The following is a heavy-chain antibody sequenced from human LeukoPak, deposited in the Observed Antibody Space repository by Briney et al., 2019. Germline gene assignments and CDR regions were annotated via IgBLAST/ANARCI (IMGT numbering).Heavy chain of an antibody. Sequence: GGSLRLSCAASGFTFGTYAMNWVRQAPGKGLEWVSYISSSSSTIYFPDSVKGRFTISRDNAKNSLYLQMNGLRAEDTAVYYCARDSAHIVVVPVVIPPGLDNWFDPWGQGTLVTVSS. D-gene: IGHD2-2*01. CDR3: ARDSAHIVVVPVVIPPGLDNWFDP. V-gene: IGHV3-48*01. J-gene: IGHJ5*02. CDR2: ISSSSSTI. CDR1: GFTFGTYA.